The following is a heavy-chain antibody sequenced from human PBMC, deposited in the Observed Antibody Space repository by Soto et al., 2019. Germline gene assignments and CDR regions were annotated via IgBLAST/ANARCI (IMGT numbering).Heavy chain of an antibody. V-gene: IGHV4-34*01. CDR3: ARGQNRIVVY. CDR2: INHSGST. D-gene: IGHD2-21*01. Sequence: SETLSLTCAVYGGSFSGYYWSWIRQPPGKGLEWIGEINHSGSTNYNPSLKSRVTISVDTSKNQFSLKLSSVTAADTAVYYCARGQNRIVVYWGQGTLVTVSS. J-gene: IGHJ4*02. CDR1: GGSFSGYY.